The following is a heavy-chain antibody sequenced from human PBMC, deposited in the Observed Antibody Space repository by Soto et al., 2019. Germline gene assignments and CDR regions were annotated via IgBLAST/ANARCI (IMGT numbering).Heavy chain of an antibody. CDR1: GFTFSNHA. V-gene: IGHV3-23*01. Sequence: GGSLRLSCAASGFTFSNHAMSWFRQTPGEGLEWVSGISFSGDNTYYADSVRGRFTVSRDNSKSTLYLQMNSLRAEDTAVYYCAKRFTLFGGNKMYPDDEYWCPGPRVTVSS. D-gene: IGHD3-16*01. CDR3: AKRFTLFGGNKMYPDDEY. J-gene: IGHJ4*02. CDR2: ISFSGDNT.